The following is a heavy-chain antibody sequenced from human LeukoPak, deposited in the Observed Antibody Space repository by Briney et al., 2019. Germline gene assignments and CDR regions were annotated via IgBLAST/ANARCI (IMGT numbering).Heavy chain of an antibody. V-gene: IGHV1-69*13. Sequence: GASVKVSCKASGGTFSSSGISWVRQAPGQGLEWMGGIIPMIGTPNYAQKFQGRVTITADESTSTAYMELSSLRSEDTAVYYCARGRDLGIAADFDYWGQGTLVTVSS. CDR3: ARGRDLGIAADFDY. CDR1: GGTFSSSG. CDR2: IIPMIGTP. J-gene: IGHJ4*02. D-gene: IGHD6-13*01.